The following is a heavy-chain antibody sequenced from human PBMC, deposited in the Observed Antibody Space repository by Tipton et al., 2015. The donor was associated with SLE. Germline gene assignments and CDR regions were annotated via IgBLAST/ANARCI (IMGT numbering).Heavy chain of an antibody. Sequence: LSLTCTVSGGSISSYYWGWIRQPPGKGLEWVSYISSSSSYTNYADSVKGRFTISRDNAKNSLYLQMNSLRAEDTAVYYCAILGGVGYFDLWGRGTLVTVSS. CDR2: ISSSSSYT. CDR1: GGSISSYY. CDR3: AILGGVGYFDL. J-gene: IGHJ2*01. D-gene: IGHD2-8*01. V-gene: IGHV3-11*06.